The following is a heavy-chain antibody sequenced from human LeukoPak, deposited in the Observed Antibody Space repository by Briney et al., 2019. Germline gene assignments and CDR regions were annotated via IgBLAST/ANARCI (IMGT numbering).Heavy chain of an antibody. CDR3: ARSSRHCDFWSGFDYYDV. Sequence: SETLSLNCAVYGGSFNNYSWSWIRQPPGKGLEWIGEINNSGSTNYNTSLKSRVTISVDTTKNPFSLKLSSVTAAATAVYYCARSSRHCDFWSGFDYYDVWGKGTTVTVSS. CDR1: GGSFNNYS. CDR2: INNSGST. J-gene: IGHJ6*04. D-gene: IGHD3-3*01. V-gene: IGHV4-34*01.